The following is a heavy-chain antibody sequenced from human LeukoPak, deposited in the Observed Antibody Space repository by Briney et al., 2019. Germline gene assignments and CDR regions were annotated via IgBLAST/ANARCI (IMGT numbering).Heavy chain of an antibody. Sequence: GASVKVSCKASGYTFTAYYIHWVRQAPGQGLEWMGWISPYTGGTNYAQKFQGRVTITQDRSSNTVYMDLNRLTSDDTALYYCVRDHNSENWGSLGKWGQGTPVTVSS. J-gene: IGHJ4*02. CDR3: VRDHNSENWGSLGK. CDR1: GYTFTAYY. D-gene: IGHD7-27*01. V-gene: IGHV1-2*02. CDR2: ISPYTGGT.